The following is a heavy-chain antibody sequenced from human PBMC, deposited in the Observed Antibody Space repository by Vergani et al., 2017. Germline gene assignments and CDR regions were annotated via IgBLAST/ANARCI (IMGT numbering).Heavy chain of an antibody. J-gene: IGHJ5*02. Sequence: QVQLQESGPGLVKPSETLSLTCDVSNYSITTGFYWAWIRQPPGKGLEWIGSIYYSGSTYYNPSLKSRVTISVDTSKNQFSLKLSSVTAADTAVYYCARHQAAGYSSSSGWFDPWGQGTLVTVSS. CDR2: IYYSGST. D-gene: IGHD6-6*01. CDR3: ARHQAAGYSSSSGWFDP. CDR1: NYSITTGFY. V-gene: IGHV4-38-2*01.